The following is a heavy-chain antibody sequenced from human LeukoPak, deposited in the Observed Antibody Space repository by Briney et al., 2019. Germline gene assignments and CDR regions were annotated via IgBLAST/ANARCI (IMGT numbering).Heavy chain of an antibody. CDR3: ASSRTGDRFDY. V-gene: IGHV4-59*01. CDR1: GGSISSYY. Sequence: PSETLSLTCTVSGGSISSYYWSWIRQPPGKGLEWIGYIYYSGSTNYNPSLKSRVTISVDTSKNQFSLKLSSVTAADTAVYYCASSRTGDRFDYWGQGTLVTVSS. J-gene: IGHJ4*02. CDR2: IYYSGST. D-gene: IGHD2-21*02.